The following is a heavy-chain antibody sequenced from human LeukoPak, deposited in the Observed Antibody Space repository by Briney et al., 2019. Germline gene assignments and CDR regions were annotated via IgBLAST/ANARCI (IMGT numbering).Heavy chain of an antibody. J-gene: IGHJ4*02. D-gene: IGHD3-22*01. CDR2: IYTSGST. V-gene: IGHV4-4*07. Sequence: SETLSLTCTVSGGSISSYYWSWIRQPAGKGLEWIGRIYTSGSTNYNPSLKSRVTMSVDTSKNQFSLKLSSVTAADTAVYYCARDGLYSSGYYRFNGFDYWGQGTLVTVSS. CDR1: GGSISSYY. CDR3: ARDGLYSSGYYRFNGFDY.